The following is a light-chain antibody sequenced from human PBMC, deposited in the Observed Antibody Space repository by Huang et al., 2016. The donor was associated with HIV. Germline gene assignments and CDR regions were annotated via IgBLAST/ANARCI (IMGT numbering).Light chain of an antibody. J-gene: IGKJ1*01. CDR1: ERFSSW. CDR2: TTS. CDR3: LQYNSFPWT. Sequence: DIQMTQSPSTLSASVGDRVTISARASERFSSWLAGYQQKPGKAPKLLIYTTSRLQRGVPSRFSGSGSGAEFTLTISSRQPDDFATYYCLQYNSFPWTCGQGTTVEI. V-gene: IGKV1-5*03.